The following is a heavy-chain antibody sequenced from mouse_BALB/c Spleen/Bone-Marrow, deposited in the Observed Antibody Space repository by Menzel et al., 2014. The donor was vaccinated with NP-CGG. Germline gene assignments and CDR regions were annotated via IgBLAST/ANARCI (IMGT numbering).Heavy chain of an antibody. Sequence: VQLQQSGAELGRPGVSVKISCKGSGYTFTDYAVHWVKQSHAKSLEWIGVISTYYGDATYNQKFKGKATMTVDKSSSTAYMELAKLTSEXSAIYYCARYLDYWGQGTTLTVSS. CDR3: ARYLDY. V-gene: IGHV1S137*01. CDR1: GYTFTDYA. J-gene: IGHJ2*01. CDR2: ISTYYGDA.